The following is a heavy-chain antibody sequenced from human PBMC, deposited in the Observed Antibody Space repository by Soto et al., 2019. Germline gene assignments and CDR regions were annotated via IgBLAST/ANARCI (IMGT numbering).Heavy chain of an antibody. D-gene: IGHD2-2*01. J-gene: IGHJ6*01. CDR2: INPSGGTT. Sequence: ASVKVSCKASGYTFTSYYMNWVRQATGQGLEWKGIINPSGGTTSYAQKLQGRVTVTRDTSTSTVYMELSSLRSEDTAVDYYEREYCIGSSWGGGVWGQGTKVTVS. CDR1: GYTFTSYY. CDR3: EREYCIGSSWGGGV. V-gene: IGHV1-46*01.